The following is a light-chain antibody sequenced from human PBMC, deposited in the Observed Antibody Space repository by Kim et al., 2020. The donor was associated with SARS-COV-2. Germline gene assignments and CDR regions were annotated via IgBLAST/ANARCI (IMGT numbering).Light chain of an antibody. V-gene: IGLV1-51*01. CDR1: SSNISNKD. J-gene: IGLJ2*01. CDR2: DNN. CDR3: GTWDSSLSAVV. Sequence: QKATKSCSGSSSNISNKDESWYRQLPEPAPKLLICDNNTRPSGIPDRFSGSKSGTSATLGITGLQTGDEADYYCGTWDSSLSAVVFGGGTQLTVL.